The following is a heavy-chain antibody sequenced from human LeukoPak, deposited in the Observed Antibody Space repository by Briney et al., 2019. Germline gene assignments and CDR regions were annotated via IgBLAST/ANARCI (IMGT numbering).Heavy chain of an antibody. CDR1: GFTFSSYA. J-gene: IGHJ6*02. CDR3: ARVIRVAARPYYYYYGMDV. D-gene: IGHD6-13*01. V-gene: IGHV3-23*01. Sequence: PGGSLRLSSAASGFTFSSYAMSWVRQAPGKGLEWVSAISGSGGSTYYADSVKGRFTISRDNSKNTLYLQMNSLRAEDTAVYYCARVIRVAARPYYYYYGMDVWGQGTTVTVSS. CDR2: ISGSGGST.